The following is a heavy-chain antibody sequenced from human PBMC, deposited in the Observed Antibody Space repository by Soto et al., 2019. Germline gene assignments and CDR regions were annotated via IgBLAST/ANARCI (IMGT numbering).Heavy chain of an antibody. V-gene: IGHV3-23*01. Sequence: GGSLRLSCAASGFTFSSYAMSWVRQAPGKGLEWVSAISGSGGSTYYADSVKGRFTISRDDSKNTLYLQMNSLRAEDTAVYYCAKVDYYDSSGQVFDYWGQGTLVTVSS. CDR2: ISGSGGST. CDR1: GFTFSSYA. CDR3: AKVDYYDSSGQVFDY. D-gene: IGHD3-22*01. J-gene: IGHJ4*02.